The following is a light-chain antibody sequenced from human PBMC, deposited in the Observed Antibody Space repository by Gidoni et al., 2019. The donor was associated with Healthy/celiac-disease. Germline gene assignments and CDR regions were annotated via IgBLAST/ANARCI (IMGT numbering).Light chain of an antibody. CDR3: QQSYSTPWT. CDR2: AAS. Sequence: PSSLSASVGDRVTITCRASQSISSYLNWYQQKPGKAPKLLIYAASSLQSGVPSRFSGSGTGTDFTLTISSLQPEDFATYYCQQSYSTPWTFXXXTKVEIK. J-gene: IGKJ1*01. CDR1: QSISSY. V-gene: IGKV1-39*01.